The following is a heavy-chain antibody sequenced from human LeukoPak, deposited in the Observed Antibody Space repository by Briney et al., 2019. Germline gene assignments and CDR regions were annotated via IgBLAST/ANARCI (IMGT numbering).Heavy chain of an antibody. V-gene: IGHV3-7*01. CDR2: IKQDGSEK. D-gene: IGHD6-13*01. J-gene: IGHJ5*02. CDR3: ARDKVGSSWYLTPNWFDP. Sequence: GGSLRLSCAASGSTFSSYWMSWVRQAPGKGLEWVANIKQDGSEKYYVDSVKGRFTISRDNAKNSLYLQMNSLRAEDTAAYYCARDKVGSSWYLTPNWFDPWGQGTLVTVSS. CDR1: GSTFSSYW.